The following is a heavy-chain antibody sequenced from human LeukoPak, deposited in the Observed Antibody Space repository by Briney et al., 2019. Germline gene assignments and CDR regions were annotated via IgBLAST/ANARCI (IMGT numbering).Heavy chain of an antibody. CDR2: ISGSGGST. V-gene: IGHV3-23*01. Sequence: GGSLRISCAASGFTFSSYAMSWVRQAPGKGLEWISAISGSGGSTYYADSVKGRFTISRDNSKNTLYLQMNSLRAEDTAVYYCAKDVRITIFGVVIRYFDYWGQGTLVTVSS. CDR3: AKDVRITIFGVVIRYFDY. CDR1: GFTFSSYA. D-gene: IGHD3-3*01. J-gene: IGHJ4*02.